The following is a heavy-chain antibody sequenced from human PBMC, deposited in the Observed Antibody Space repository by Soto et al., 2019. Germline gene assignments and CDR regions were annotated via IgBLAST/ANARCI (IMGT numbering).Heavy chain of an antibody. V-gene: IGHV5-10-1*01. CDR3: ATRGGDYYGSGSYYKTRGLDAFDI. D-gene: IGHD3-10*01. J-gene: IGHJ3*02. CDR1: GYSFTSYW. CDR2: IDPSDSYT. Sequence: GESLKISCKGSGYSFTSYWISWVRQMPGKGLEWMGRIDPSDSYTNYSPSFQGHVTISADKSISTAYLQWSSLKASDTAMYYCATRGGDYYGSGSYYKTRGLDAFDIWGQGTMVTVSS.